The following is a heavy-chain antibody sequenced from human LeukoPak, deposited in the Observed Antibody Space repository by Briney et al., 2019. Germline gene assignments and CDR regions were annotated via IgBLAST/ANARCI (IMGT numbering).Heavy chain of an antibody. CDR3: AREERIAAAGTSLAWEYYGTDV. CDR1: GYTFTSYG. J-gene: IGHJ6*02. CDR2: ISAYNGNA. D-gene: IGHD6-13*01. V-gene: IGHV1-18*01. Sequence: ASVRVSCKASGYTFTSYGISWVRQAPGQGLEWMGWISAYNGNANYAQKLQGRVTMTTDTSTSTAYMELRSLRSDDTAVYYCAREERIAAAGTSLAWEYYGTDVWGQGTTVTVSS.